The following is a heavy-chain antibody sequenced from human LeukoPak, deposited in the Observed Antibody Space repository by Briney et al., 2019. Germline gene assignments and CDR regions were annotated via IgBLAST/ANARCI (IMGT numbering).Heavy chain of an antibody. J-gene: IGHJ4*02. CDR2: IYYSGST. CDR3: ARTPSGIQPFDY. D-gene: IGHD5-18*01. Sequence: PSETLSLTCTVSGGSISSSSYYWGWIRQPPGKGLEWIGSIYYSGSTYYNPSLKSRVTISVDTSKNQFSLKLSSVTAADTAVYYCARTPSGIQPFDYWGQGTLVTVSS. V-gene: IGHV4-39*07. CDR1: GGSISSSSYY.